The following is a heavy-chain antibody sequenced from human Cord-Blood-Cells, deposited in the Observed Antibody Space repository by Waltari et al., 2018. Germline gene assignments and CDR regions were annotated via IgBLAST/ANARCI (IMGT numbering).Heavy chain of an antibody. D-gene: IGHD2-21*01. CDR2: INHSVST. CDR3: ARGCGGDCFDD. CDR1: GGSFSGYY. V-gene: IGHV4-34*01. Sequence: QVQLQQWGAGLLKPSETLSLTCAVYGGSFSGYYWSWIRQPPGKGLEWIGEINHSVSTNYNPSRKSRVTISVDASKIQFSRKLSSVTAADTAVYYCARGCGGDCFDDWGQGTLVTVSS. J-gene: IGHJ4*02.